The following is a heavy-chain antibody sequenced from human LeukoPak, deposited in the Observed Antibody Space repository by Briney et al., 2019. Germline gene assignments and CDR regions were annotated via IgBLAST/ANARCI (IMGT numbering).Heavy chain of an antibody. CDR3: ARDRRKAAGTPLDY. J-gene: IGHJ4*02. CDR2: INPNSGGT. D-gene: IGHD6-13*01. Sequence: GASVKVSCKASGYTFTGYYMHWVRQAAGQGLEWMGWINPNSGGTNYAQKFQGRVTMTRDTSISTAYMELSRLRSDDTAVYYCARDRRKAAGTPLDYWGQGTLVTVSS. CDR1: GYTFTGYY. V-gene: IGHV1-2*02.